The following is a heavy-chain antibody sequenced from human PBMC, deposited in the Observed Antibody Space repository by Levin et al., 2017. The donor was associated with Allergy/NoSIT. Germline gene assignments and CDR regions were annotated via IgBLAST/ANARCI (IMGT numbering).Heavy chain of an antibody. V-gene: IGHV3-64D*06. CDR1: GFTFSNYA. CDR2: ISSNGDST. D-gene: IGHD2/OR15-2a*01. Sequence: QSGGSLRLSCSASGFTFSNYAMHWVRQAPGKGLEYVSAISSNGDSTYYADSVKGRFTISRDNSKNTLYLQMSSLRAEDTAVYYCVKGGRTYYNYFDYWGQGTLVTVSS. CDR3: VKGGRTYYNYFDY. J-gene: IGHJ4*02.